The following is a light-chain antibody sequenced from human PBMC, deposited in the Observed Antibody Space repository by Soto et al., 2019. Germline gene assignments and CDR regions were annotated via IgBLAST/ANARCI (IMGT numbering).Light chain of an antibody. CDR3: SSYAGSNNLGV. CDR2: EVS. V-gene: IGLV2-8*01. J-gene: IGLJ3*02. Sequence: QSALTQPPSASGSPGQSVTISCTGTSSDIGGYNYVSWYQHHPGKAPKVMIYEVSKRPSGVPDRFSGSKSGNTASLTVSGLQPEDEADYYRSSYAGSNNLGVFGGGTKLTVL. CDR1: SSDIGGYNY.